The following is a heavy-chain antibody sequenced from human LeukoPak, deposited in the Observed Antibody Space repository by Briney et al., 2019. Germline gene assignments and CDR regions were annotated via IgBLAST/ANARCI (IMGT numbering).Heavy chain of an antibody. D-gene: IGHD5-12*01. CDR3: AKVGSFWYFDL. CDR2: IGGSGGST. CDR1: GFTFSSYE. Sequence: GGSLRLSCAPPGFTFSSYEMTWVRKAPGKGLEWVSAIGGSGGSTYYADSVKGRFTDSRDNSKNTFFVQMNSLRADDTAVYYCAKVGSFWYFDLWGRGTLVTVSS. J-gene: IGHJ2*01. V-gene: IGHV3-23*01.